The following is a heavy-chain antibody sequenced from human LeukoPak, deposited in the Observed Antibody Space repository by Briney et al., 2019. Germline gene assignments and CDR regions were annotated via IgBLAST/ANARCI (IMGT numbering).Heavy chain of an antibody. CDR3: FNYAY. Sequence: GGSLRLSCAASGFTFSNYSMNWVRQAPGKGLEWVSVIYSDGSTSYADSVKGRFTLSRDNSKNTVYLQVSSLRVEDTAVYYCFNYAYWGQGTLVTVSS. D-gene: IGHD3-16*01. CDR2: IYSDGST. CDR1: GFTFSNYS. J-gene: IGHJ4*02. V-gene: IGHV3-66*01.